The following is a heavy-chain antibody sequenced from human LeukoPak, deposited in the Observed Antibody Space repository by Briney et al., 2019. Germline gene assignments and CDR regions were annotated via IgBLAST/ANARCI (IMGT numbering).Heavy chain of an antibody. CDR3: ARDVY. CDR2: IKGDESEI. Sequence: GGSLRLACAPSGFTFSSHWMGRVRQAPGKGLEWVAAIKGDESEIYYVDSVKGRFTISRDNTKNSLYLQMNNLRAEDTAVFYCARDVYWRPGTLVTVSS. CDR1: GFTFSSHW. V-gene: IGHV3-7*04. J-gene: IGHJ4*02.